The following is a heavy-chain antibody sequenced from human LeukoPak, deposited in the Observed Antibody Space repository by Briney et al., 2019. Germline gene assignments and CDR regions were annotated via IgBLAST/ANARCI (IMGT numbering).Heavy chain of an antibody. Sequence: PSETLSLTCAVSGGSFSGYYWSWIRQPPGKGLEWIGEINHSGSTNYNPSLKSRVTISVDTSKNQCSLKLSSVTAADTAVYYWARNGFRFLVAEYFQHWGQGTLVTVSS. V-gene: IGHV4-34*01. CDR2: INHSGST. J-gene: IGHJ1*01. CDR3: ARNGFRFLVAEYFQH. D-gene: IGHD2-8*01. CDR1: GGSFSGYY.